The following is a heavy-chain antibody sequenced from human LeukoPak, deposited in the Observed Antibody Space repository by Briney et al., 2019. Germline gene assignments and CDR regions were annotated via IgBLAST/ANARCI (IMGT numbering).Heavy chain of an antibody. J-gene: IGHJ5*02. D-gene: IGHD5-12*01. CDR1: GGSISSSSYY. CDR2: IYYSGST. Sequence: PSETLSLTCTVSGGSISSSSYYWGWIRQPPGKGLEWIGSIYYSGSTYYNPSLKSRVTVSVDTSKNQFSLKLRSATAADTALYYCVRQEVLGLPIAWGQGTLVTVSS. V-gene: IGHV4-39*01. CDR3: VRQEVLGLPIA.